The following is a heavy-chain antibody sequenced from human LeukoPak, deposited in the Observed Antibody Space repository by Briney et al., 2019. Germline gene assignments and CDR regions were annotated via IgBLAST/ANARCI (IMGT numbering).Heavy chain of an antibody. D-gene: IGHD3-22*01. Sequence: ASVKVSCKASGYTFSSYGVNWVRQAPGQGLGWMGWINAYNGNTNYAQKFQGRVTMTTDTSTSTAPMELRSLRSDDTAVYYCARPSYYYDTSSYYGPYYGMDVWGQGTTVTVSS. J-gene: IGHJ6*02. CDR1: GYTFSSYG. V-gene: IGHV1-18*01. CDR3: ARPSYYYDTSSYYGPYYGMDV. CDR2: INAYNGNT.